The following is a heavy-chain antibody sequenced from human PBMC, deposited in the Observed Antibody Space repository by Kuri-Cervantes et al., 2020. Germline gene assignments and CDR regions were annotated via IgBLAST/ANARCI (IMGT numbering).Heavy chain of an antibody. CDR3: AKDTRLGYCSGGACHNYNYMDV. D-gene: IGHD2-15*01. CDR2: ISSSGSTI. J-gene: IGHJ6*03. Sequence: GESLKISCAASGFTFSSYEMNWVRQAPGKGLEWVSYISSSGSTIYYADSVKGRFTISRDNAKNSLYLQMNSLRAEDTAVYYCAKDTRLGYCSGGACHNYNYMDVWGKGTTVTVSS. V-gene: IGHV3-48*03. CDR1: GFTFSSYE.